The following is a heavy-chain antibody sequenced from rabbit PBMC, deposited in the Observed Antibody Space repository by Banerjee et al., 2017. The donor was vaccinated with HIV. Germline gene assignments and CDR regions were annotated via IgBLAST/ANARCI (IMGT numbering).Heavy chain of an antibody. V-gene: IGHV1S45*01. CDR2: INTSSGNT. Sequence: QEQLEESGGDLVKPEGSLTLTCTASGFSFSNKYVMCWVRQAPGKGLEWIACINTSSGNTVYATWAKGRFTISRTSSTTVALQMTSLTAADTATYFCGRGVGSSVWGDLWGQGTLVTVS. D-gene: IGHD4-1*01. CDR1: GFSFSNKYV. CDR3: GRGVGSSVWGDL. J-gene: IGHJ6*01.